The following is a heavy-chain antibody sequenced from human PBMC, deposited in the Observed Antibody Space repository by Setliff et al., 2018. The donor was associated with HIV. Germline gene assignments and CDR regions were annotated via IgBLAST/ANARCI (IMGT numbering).Heavy chain of an antibody. V-gene: IGHV4-39*02. J-gene: IGHJ3*02. CDR2: ILYGGNT. Sequence: RLPETLSLTCTVSGGSVSSRGYYWGWIRQPPGRGPEWIANILYGGNTYYNPSLKSRVTISVDTSKNHFSLKLNSVTAADTAVYFCARPTTGVGGGAAFDIWGQGTMVTVSS. CDR3: ARPTTGVGGGAAFDI. D-gene: IGHD2-8*01. CDR1: GGSVSSRGYY.